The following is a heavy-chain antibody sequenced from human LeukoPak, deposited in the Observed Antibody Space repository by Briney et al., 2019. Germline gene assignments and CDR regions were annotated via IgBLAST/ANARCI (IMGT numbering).Heavy chain of an antibody. D-gene: IGHD3-3*01. Sequence: PSETLCLTCTVSGGSISSYYWSWIRQPPGKGLEWIGYTYNSGSTNYNLSLKSRVTRSVDTYKNQFSPKLSSVTAPDTAVYYGARHYYDFWSGYYTGPNYYMDVWGKGTTVTVSS. CDR2: TYNSGST. J-gene: IGHJ6*03. CDR1: GGSISSYY. V-gene: IGHV4-59*08. CDR3: ARHYYDFWSGYYTGPNYYMDV.